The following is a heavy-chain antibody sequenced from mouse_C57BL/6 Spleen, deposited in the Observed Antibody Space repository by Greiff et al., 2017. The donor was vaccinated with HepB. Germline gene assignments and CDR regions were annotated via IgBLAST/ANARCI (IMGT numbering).Heavy chain of an antibody. Sequence: QVQLQQSGAELVRPGASVTLSCKASGYTFTDYEMHWVKQTPVHGLEWIGAIDPETGGTAYNQKFKGKAILTADKSSSTAYMELRSLTSEDSAVYYCTREGNYPAWFAYWGQGTLVTVSA. CDR1: GYTFTDYE. V-gene: IGHV1-15*01. D-gene: IGHD2-1*01. CDR3: TREGNYPAWFAY. J-gene: IGHJ3*01. CDR2: IDPETGGT.